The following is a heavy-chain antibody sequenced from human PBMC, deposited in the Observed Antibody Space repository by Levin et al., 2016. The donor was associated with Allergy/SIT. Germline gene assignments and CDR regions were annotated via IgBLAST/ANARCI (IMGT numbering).Heavy chain of an antibody. CDR1: GGSFSGYF. J-gene: IGHJ5*02. D-gene: IGHD6-19*01. CDR2: INHSGNT. V-gene: IGHV4-34*01. Sequence: SETLSLTCAVYGGSFSGYFWTWIRQSPGKGLEWIGEINHSGNTNYNPSLKSRVTISVATSENQFSLKLSSVSAADTAVYYCARAGIAVAGTSVRNWFDPWGQGTLVTVSS. CDR3: ARAGIAVAGTSVRNWFDP.